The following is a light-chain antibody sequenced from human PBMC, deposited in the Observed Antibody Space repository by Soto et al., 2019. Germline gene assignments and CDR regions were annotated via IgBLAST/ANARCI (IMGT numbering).Light chain of an antibody. CDR3: GTWDSSLSAVV. CDR2: DNH. CDR1: SSNIGSNS. Sequence: QSVLTQPPSVSAAPGQKVTISCSGNSSNIGSNSVSWYQQLPGAAPKLLIYDNHNRPSGIPDRFSGSKSGKSATLGITGLQNGDEAYYYCGTWDSSLSAVVFGGGTKVTVL. V-gene: IGLV1-51*01. J-gene: IGLJ2*01.